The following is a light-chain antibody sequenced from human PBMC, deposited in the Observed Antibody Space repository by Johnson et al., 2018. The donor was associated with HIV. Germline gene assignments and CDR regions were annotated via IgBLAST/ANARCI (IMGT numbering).Light chain of an antibody. CDR1: SSNIGSSP. V-gene: IGLV1-51*02. Sequence: QSVLTQPPSASGTPGQRVTISCSGSSSNIGSSPVNWYQQLPGTAPKLLIYRNNQRPSGIPDRFSGSKSGPSATLGITGLQTGDEADYYCGTWDSSLRAYVFGTGTKVTVL. CDR2: RNN. J-gene: IGLJ1*01. CDR3: GTWDSSLRAYV.